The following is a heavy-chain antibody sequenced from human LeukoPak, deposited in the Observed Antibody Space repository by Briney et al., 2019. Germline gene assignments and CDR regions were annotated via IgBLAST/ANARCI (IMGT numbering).Heavy chain of an antibody. Sequence: GASVKVSCKASGGTFSSYATSWVRQAPGQGLEWMGGIIPIFGTANYARKFQGRVTITADESTSTAYMELRSLRSEDTAVYYCGRRGDSSGSFDLDYWGQGTLVTVSS. J-gene: IGHJ4*02. CDR1: GGTFSSYA. CDR2: IIPIFGTA. D-gene: IGHD6-19*01. CDR3: GRRGDSSGSFDLDY. V-gene: IGHV1-69*13.